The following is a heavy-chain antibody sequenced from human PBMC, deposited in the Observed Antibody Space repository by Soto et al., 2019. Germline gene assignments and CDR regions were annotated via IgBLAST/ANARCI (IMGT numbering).Heavy chain of an antibody. V-gene: IGHV1-69*01. D-gene: IGHD3-10*01. CDR3: ATIKWPLVWFGELLSTSGLDV. CDR1: GGTFSSYP. J-gene: IGHJ6*02. Sequence: QVQLVQSGSEVKKPGSSVKVSCKASGGTFSSYPISWVRQAPGQGLEWMGGIIPIFEAPNYAQKFQGRLTISADESTTTEYMELSSLRSEDTAVYYCATIKWPLVWFGELLSTSGLDVWGQGTTVTVS. CDR2: IIPIFEAP.